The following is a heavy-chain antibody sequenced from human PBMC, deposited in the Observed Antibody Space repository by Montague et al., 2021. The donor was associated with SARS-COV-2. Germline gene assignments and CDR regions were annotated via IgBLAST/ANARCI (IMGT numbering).Heavy chain of an antibody. J-gene: IGHJ6*02. CDR2: IYHSGST. CDR3: ARGSMVRGGKVYYGVDV. V-gene: IGHV4-30-2*01. Sequence: TLSLTCAVSGGSIRSGGYTWNWIRQPPGKGLEWIGYIYHSGSTYYNPSLKSRVTISLDSSKNQLSLNLTSVTAADKAVYYCARGSMVRGGKVYYGVDVWGQGTTVTVSS. CDR1: GGSIRSGGYT. D-gene: IGHD3-10*01.